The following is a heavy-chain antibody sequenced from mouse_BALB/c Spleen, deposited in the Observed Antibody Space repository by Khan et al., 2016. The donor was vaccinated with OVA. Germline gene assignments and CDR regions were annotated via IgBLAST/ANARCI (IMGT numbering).Heavy chain of an antibody. Sequence: VQLQESGTELLKPGASVKISCKATGYTFSNYWIEWIKQRSGHGLEWIGEILPGSDSPNYNERFMGKATFTADTSSNPAYMQLNSLTSEASAVYYCARQGGCYFSWFAYWGQGTLVTVSA. D-gene: IGHD2-12*01. CDR2: ILPGSDSP. CDR3: ARQGGCYFSWFAY. J-gene: IGHJ3*01. CDR1: GYTFSNYW. V-gene: IGHV1-9*01.